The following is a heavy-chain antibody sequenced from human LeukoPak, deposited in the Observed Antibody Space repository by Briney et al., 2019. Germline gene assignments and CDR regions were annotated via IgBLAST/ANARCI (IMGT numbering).Heavy chain of an antibody. CDR1: GGSISSGGYY. D-gene: IGHD5-18*01. CDR3: ARGDTAMVTFDY. Sequence: SQTLSLTCTVSGGSISSGGYYWSWIRQHPGKGLEWIGYIYYSGSTYYNPPLKSRVTISVDTSKNQFSLKLSSVTAADTAVYYCARGDTAMVTFDYWGQGTLVTVSS. V-gene: IGHV4-31*03. J-gene: IGHJ4*02. CDR2: IYYSGST.